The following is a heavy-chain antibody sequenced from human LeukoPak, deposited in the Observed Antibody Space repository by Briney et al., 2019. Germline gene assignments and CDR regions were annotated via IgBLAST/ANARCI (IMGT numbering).Heavy chain of an antibody. V-gene: IGHV4-34*01. Sequence: SETLSLTCAVYDGSFSGYYWSLIRQPPGKGLEWIGEINHSGSTNYNPSLKSRVTISVDTSKNQFSLKLSSVTAADTAVYYCARGSPVPAALNWFDPWGQGTLVTVSS. J-gene: IGHJ5*02. CDR2: INHSGST. D-gene: IGHD2-2*01. CDR3: ARGSPVPAALNWFDP. CDR1: DGSFSGYY.